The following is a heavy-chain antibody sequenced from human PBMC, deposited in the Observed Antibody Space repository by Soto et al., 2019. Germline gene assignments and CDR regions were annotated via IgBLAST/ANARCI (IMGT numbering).Heavy chain of an antibody. CDR1: GFTFSSYG. Sequence: QVQLVESGGGVVQPGRSLRLSCAASGFTFSSYGMHWVRQAPGKGLEWVAVIWYDGSNKYYADSVKGRFTISRDNSKNTLYLQMNSLRAEDTAVYYCARAYYDILTGYYRDHGMDVWGQGTTVTVSS. D-gene: IGHD3-9*01. CDR3: ARAYYDILTGYYRDHGMDV. V-gene: IGHV3-33*01. J-gene: IGHJ6*02. CDR2: IWYDGSNK.